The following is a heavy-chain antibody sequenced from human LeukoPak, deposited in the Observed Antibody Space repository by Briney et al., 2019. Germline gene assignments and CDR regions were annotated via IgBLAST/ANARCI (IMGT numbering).Heavy chain of an antibody. V-gene: IGHV3-21*01. D-gene: IGHD3-3*01. CDR1: GFTFSSYS. CDR3: ARDPRNYDFWSGYYTRYNWFDP. Sequence: GGSLRLSCAASGFTFSSYSMNWVRQAPGKGLEWVSSISSSSSYIYYADSVKGRFTISRDNAKNSLYLQMNSLRAEDTAVYYCARDPRNYDFWSGYYTRYNWFDPWGQGTLVTVSS. CDR2: ISSSSSYI. J-gene: IGHJ5*02.